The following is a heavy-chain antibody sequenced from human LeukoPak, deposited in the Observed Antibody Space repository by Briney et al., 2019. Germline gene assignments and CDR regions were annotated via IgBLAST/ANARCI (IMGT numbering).Heavy chain of an antibody. J-gene: IGHJ5*02. CDR2: VSSDGSID. D-gene: IGHD2-2*01. V-gene: IGHV3-30*03. CDR3: AREGMGSTFSAWFEP. Sequence: GTSLRLSCAASGFTFSNYGMHWVRQAPGKGLEWVAVVSSDGSIDYYADSLRGRFTVSRDNSKKTMFLQFNSLRPDDTAVYYCAREGMGSTFSAWFEPWGQGTLVTVSS. CDR1: GFTFSNYG.